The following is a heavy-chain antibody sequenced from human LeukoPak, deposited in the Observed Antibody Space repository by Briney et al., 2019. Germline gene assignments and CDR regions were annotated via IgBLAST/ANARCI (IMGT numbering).Heavy chain of an antibody. V-gene: IGHV3-30*18. J-gene: IGHJ6*02. D-gene: IGHD3-3*01. CDR3: AKDQSITIFGVAPYGMDV. Sequence: GRSLRLSCAASGFTFSSYGMHWVRQAPGKGLEWVAVISYDGSNKYYADSVKGRFAISRDNSKNTLYLQMNSLRAEDTAVYYCAKDQSITIFGVAPYGMDVWGQGTTVTVSS. CDR2: ISYDGSNK. CDR1: GFTFSSYG.